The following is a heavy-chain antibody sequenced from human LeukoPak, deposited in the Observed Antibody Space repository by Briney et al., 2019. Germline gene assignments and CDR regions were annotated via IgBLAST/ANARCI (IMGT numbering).Heavy chain of an antibody. CDR2: ISLNSGGT. J-gene: IGHJ4*02. CDR1: GYIFSGYY. Sequence: ASVKVSCKASGYIFSGYYMHWVRQAPGQGLEWMGWISLNSGGTNYTQKFQGRVTMTRDTSMSTAHMELSRLRSDDTAVYYCARAAPVYYDFWSGCDYWGQGTLVTVST. V-gene: IGHV1-2*02. CDR3: ARAAPVYYDFWSGCDY. D-gene: IGHD3-3*01.